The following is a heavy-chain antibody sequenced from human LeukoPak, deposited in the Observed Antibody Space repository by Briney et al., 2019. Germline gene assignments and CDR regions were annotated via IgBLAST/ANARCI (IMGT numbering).Heavy chain of an antibody. CDR2: IKQDGSEK. Sequence: PGGSLRLSCAASGFSFSTYWMSWVRQAPGKGLEWVANIKQDGSEKYYADSVKGRFTISRDNAKNSLYLQMNSLRAEDTAVYYCARGYCSGGSCFDYWGQGTLVTVSS. CDR3: ARGYCSGGSCFDY. CDR1: GFSFSTYW. J-gene: IGHJ4*02. V-gene: IGHV3-7*01. D-gene: IGHD2-15*01.